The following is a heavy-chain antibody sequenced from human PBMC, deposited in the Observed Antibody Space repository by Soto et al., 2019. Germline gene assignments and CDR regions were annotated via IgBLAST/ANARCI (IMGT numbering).Heavy chain of an antibody. V-gene: IGHV3-30*18. Sequence: QVQLVESGGGVVQPGTSLRLSCTASGFTFSRNGMHWVRQAPGKGLEWVALISSDGSNTYYTDSVKGRFTISRDNSENTLFLQMSSLRGDDTAVYYCAKGPSSGWYENAFDVWGQGTILSVSS. D-gene: IGHD6-19*01. CDR2: ISSDGSNT. CDR1: GFTFSRNG. CDR3: AKGPSSGWYENAFDV. J-gene: IGHJ3*01.